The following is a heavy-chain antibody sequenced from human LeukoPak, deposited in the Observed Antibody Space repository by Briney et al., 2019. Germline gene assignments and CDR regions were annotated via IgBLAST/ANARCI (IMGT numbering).Heavy chain of an antibody. CDR1: GSTFSTYA. D-gene: IGHD3-9*01. Sequence: PGGSLRLSCAASGSTFSTYAMSWVRQAPGKGLEWVSGISNTGATAYYADSVKGRFTISRDNSKNTLSLQMNSLGDEDTAVYYCAKSQGYFGPWGQGTLVTVSS. CDR3: AKSQGYFGP. J-gene: IGHJ5*02. V-gene: IGHV3-23*01. CDR2: ISNTGATA.